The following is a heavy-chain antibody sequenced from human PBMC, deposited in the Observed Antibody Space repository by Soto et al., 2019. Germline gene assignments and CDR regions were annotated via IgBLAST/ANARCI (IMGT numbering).Heavy chain of an antibody. CDR1: GGTFSSYA. J-gene: IGHJ6*02. V-gene: IGHV1-69*13. D-gene: IGHD6-13*01. CDR3: ARDANSSSCYPLEYYYYYYGMDV. Sequence: SSVKVSCKASGGTFSSYAISWVRQAPGQGLEWMGGIIPIFGTANYAQKFQGRVTITADESTSTAYMELSSLRSEDTAVYYCARDANSSSCYPLEYYYYYYGMDVWGQGTTVTVS. CDR2: IIPIFGTA.